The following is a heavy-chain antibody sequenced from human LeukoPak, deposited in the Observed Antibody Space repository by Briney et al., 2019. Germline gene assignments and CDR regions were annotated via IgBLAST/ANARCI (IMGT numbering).Heavy chain of an antibody. D-gene: IGHD3-10*01. CDR3: ARAPYGSGYGMDV. Sequence: SETLSLTCAVYGGSFSGYYWSWIRQPPGKGLEWIGEINHSGSTNYNPSLKSRVTISVDTSKNQFSLKLSSVTAADTAVYYCARAPYGSGYGMDVWGQGTTVTVSS. J-gene: IGHJ6*02. V-gene: IGHV4-34*01. CDR2: INHSGST. CDR1: GGSFSGYY.